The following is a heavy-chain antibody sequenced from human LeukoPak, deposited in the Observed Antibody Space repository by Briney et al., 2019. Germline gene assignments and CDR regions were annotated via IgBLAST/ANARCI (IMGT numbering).Heavy chain of an antibody. CDR2: IYTSGST. CDR3: ARLSADSSSSRGFDY. CDR1: GASISSYH. D-gene: IGHD2-2*01. V-gene: IGHV4-4*07. J-gene: IGHJ4*02. Sequence: SETLSLTCTVSGASISSYHWTWIRQPAGKGLEWIGRIYTSGSTNYNPSLRSRVAMSVDTSKNQFSLKLSSVTAADTAVYYCARLSADSSSSRGFDYWGQGTLLTVSS.